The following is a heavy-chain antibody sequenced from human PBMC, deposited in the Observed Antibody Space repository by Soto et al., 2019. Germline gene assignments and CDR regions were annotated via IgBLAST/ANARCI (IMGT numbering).Heavy chain of an antibody. V-gene: IGHV1-69*06. D-gene: IGHD2-15*01. CDR2: IIPIFGAA. Sequence: SVKVSCKASGGTFSSYAISWVRQAPGQGLEWMGGIIPIFGAANYAQKFQGRVTITADKSTSTAYMELSSLRSEDTAVYYCARGVACSGGSCYSLITNYYYYYGMDVWGQGTTVTVSS. CDR1: GGTFSSYA. J-gene: IGHJ6*02. CDR3: ARGVACSGGSCYSLITNYYYYYGMDV.